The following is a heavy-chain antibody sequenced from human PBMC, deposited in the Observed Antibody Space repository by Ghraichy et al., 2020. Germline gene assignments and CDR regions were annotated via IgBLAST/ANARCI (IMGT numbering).Heavy chain of an antibody. V-gene: IGHV1-2*06. CDR2: INPNSGAT. D-gene: IGHD1-26*01. CDR3: ARGSGTSGDYLDY. J-gene: IGHJ4*02. CDR1: GYTFTGYY. Sequence: ASVKVSCKASGYTFTGYYMHWVRQAPGQGLEWMGRINPNSGATNDAQKFQDRVTMTTDTSISTAYMEMSRLTSDDTAVYYCARGSGTSGDYLDYWGQGTLITVSS.